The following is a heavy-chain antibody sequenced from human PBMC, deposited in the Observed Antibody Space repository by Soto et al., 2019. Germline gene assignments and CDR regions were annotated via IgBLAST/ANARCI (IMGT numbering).Heavy chain of an antibody. V-gene: IGHV3-53*01. CDR1: GLGFTTYS. Sequence: GGSLRLSCSASGLGFTTYSMSWVRQPPGKGLEWVSVIYTGGSTDYADSVKGRFTTSRDNSKNTLYLQMNSLRAEDTAVYYCATLNYYDSFWGHGTLVTVSS. J-gene: IGHJ4*01. CDR3: ATLNYYDSF. CDR2: IYTGGST. D-gene: IGHD3-22*01.